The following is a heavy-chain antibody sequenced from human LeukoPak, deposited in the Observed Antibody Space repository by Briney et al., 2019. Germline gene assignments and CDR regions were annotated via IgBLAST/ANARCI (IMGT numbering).Heavy chain of an antibody. D-gene: IGHD3-22*01. J-gene: IGHJ4*02. CDR2: ISYDGSNK. CDR3: ARDQQSRYYDSSGYYAD. Sequence: GRSLRLSCAASGFTFSSYAMHWVRQAPGKGLEWVAVISYDGSNKYYADSVKGRFTISRDNSKNTLYLQMNSLRAEDTAVYYCARDQQSRYYDSSGYYADWGQGTLVTVSS. CDR1: GFTFSSYA. V-gene: IGHV3-30-3*01.